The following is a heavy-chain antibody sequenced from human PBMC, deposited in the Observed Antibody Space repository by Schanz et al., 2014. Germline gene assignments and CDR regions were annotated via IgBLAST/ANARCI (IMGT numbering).Heavy chain of an antibody. CDR1: GITFSDYA. J-gene: IGHJ4*02. D-gene: IGHD3-9*01. Sequence: EVQLLESGGGLVQPGGSLRLSCAASGITFSDYAMSWVRQAPGKGLEWVSTIASGGSHTFYADSVTGRFTISGDNSKNTLYLQVNSLRAEDTAVYYCAKHVRSLTGNDYWGQGTLVTVSS. CDR3: AKHVRSLTGNDY. V-gene: IGHV3-23*01. CDR2: IASGGSHT.